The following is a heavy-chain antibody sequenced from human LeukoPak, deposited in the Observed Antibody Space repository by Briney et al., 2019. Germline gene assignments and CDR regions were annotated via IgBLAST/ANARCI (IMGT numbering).Heavy chain of an antibody. CDR3: SRDSWDYGHHEDHDY. CDR1: GFTFSSYA. V-gene: IGHV3-21*01. D-gene: IGHD4-17*01. Sequence: GGSLRLSCAASGFTFSSYAMSWVRQAPGKGLDWVSSITSSSSYIYYADSVKGRFAISRDNAKNSLYLQMNSLRAEDTAVYYCSRDSWDYGHHEDHDYWGQGTLVTVSS. J-gene: IGHJ4*02. CDR2: ITSSSSYI.